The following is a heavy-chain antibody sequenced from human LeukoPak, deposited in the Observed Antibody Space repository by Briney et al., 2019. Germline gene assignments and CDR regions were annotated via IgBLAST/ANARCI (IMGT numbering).Heavy chain of an antibody. D-gene: IGHD6-13*01. CDR3: ARSTSAAGTWPYYYYMDV. CDR1: GHTFSRSY. Sequence: GASVKVSCKASGHTFSRSYMHWVRQASGQGLEWMGVINPSGTWTSYAQKFRGRVTMTRDMSTSTVYMELSSLRSEDTAVYYCARSTSAAGTWPYYYYMDVWGKGTTVTVSS. V-gene: IGHV1-46*01. J-gene: IGHJ6*03. CDR2: INPSGTWT.